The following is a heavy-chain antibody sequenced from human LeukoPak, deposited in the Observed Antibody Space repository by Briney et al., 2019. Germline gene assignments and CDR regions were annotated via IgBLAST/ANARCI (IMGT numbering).Heavy chain of an antibody. D-gene: IGHD1-26*01. CDR2: INSDGSTT. V-gene: IGHV3-74*01. J-gene: IGHJ4*02. Sequence: PGGSLRLSCAASGFTFISYWMHWVRQAPGKGLEWFSRINSDGSTTSYADSVKGRFTISRDNAKNTLYLQMNSLRAEDTAVYYCARASEVGFDYWGQGTLVTVSS. CDR1: GFTFISYW. CDR3: ARASEVGFDY.